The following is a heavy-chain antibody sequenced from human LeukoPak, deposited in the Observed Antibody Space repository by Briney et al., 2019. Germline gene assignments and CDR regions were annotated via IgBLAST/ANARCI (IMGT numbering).Heavy chain of an antibody. V-gene: IGHV3-30*04. D-gene: IGHD2-15*01. Sequence: GGSLRLSCAASGFTFSSYAMHWVRQAPGKGLEWVAVISYDGSNKYYADSVKGRFTISRDNSKNTLYLQMNSLRAEDTAVYYCARGPLLYCSGGSCYSGEWYFDYWGQGTLVTVSS. CDR2: ISYDGSNK. CDR1: GFTFSSYA. J-gene: IGHJ4*02. CDR3: ARGPLLYCSGGSCYSGEWYFDY.